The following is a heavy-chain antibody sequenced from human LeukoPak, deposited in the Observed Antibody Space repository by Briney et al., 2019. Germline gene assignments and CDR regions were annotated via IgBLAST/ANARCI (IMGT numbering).Heavy chain of an antibody. Sequence: ASVKVSCKASGYTFTSYDINWVRQATGQGLEWMGWMNPNSGNTGFAQKFQGRVTMTRNTSISTANMELSSLRSEDTAVYYCARGGFLEWLSTYYYYYYGMDVWGQGTTVTVSS. J-gene: IGHJ6*02. V-gene: IGHV1-8*01. CDR1: GYTFTSYD. CDR2: MNPNSGNT. D-gene: IGHD3-3*01. CDR3: ARGGFLEWLSTYYYYYYGMDV.